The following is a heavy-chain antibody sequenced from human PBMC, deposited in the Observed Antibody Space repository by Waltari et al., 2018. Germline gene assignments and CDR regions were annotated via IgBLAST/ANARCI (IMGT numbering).Heavy chain of an antibody. J-gene: IGHJ4*02. CDR1: GKRFTRYW. V-gene: IGHV5-51*01. Sequence: EVQLVPSGAEVKKPGESPKISCGGFGKRFTRYWIGWVRPMPGKGLEWMGVIFPGDSNTKYSPSFRGQVTISADNSITTAYLQWSSLKASDTAIYFCARQPLHSYGIRHFDYWGQGTPVTVS. CDR3: ARQPLHSYGIRHFDY. CDR2: IFPGDSNT. D-gene: IGHD5-18*01.